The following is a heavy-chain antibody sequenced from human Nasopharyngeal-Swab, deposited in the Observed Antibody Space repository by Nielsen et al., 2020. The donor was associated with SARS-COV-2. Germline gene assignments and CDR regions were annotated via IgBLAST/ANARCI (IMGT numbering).Heavy chain of an antibody. CDR3: ARDPGRGFDY. V-gene: IGHV4-59*01. D-gene: IGHD3-10*01. J-gene: IGHJ4*02. Sequence: RQAPGKGLEWIGYIYDSGSTNYNPSLKSRVTISVDTSKNQFSLKLSSVTAADTAVYYCARDPGRGFDYWGQGTLVTVSS. CDR2: IYDSGST.